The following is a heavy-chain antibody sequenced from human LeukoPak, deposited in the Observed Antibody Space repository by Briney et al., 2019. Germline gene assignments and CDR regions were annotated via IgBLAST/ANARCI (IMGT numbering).Heavy chain of an antibody. J-gene: IGHJ4*02. V-gene: IGHV3-66*01. D-gene: IGHD3-9*01. CDR1: GFTVSSNY. CDR3: ARDRGILTGFDY. Sequence: GGSLRLSCAASGFTVSSNYMSWVRQAPGKGLEWVSDIYSGGSTYYADSVKGRFTISRDNSKNTLYLQMNSLRAEDTAVYYCARDRGILTGFDYWGQGTLVTVSS. CDR2: IYSGGST.